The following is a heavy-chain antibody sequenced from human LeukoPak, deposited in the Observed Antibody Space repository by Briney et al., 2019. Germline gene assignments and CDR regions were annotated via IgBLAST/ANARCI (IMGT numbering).Heavy chain of an antibody. V-gene: IGHV3-48*01. J-gene: IGHJ4*02. CDR1: GFTFSSYS. CDR3: ARDPGYSSGWYGGY. CDR2: ISGSSTTI. D-gene: IGHD6-19*01. Sequence: GGSLRLSCAASGFTFSSYSMNWVRQAPGKGLEWVSYISGSSTTIYYADSVKGRFTISRDNAKNSLYLQMNSLKAEDTAVYYCARDPGYSSGWYGGYWGQGTLVTVS.